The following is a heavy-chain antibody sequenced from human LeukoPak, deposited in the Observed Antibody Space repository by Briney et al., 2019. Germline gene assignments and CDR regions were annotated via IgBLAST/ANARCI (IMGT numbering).Heavy chain of an antibody. Sequence: GGSLRLSCATSGFTFKDYWMTWVRQAPGKGLEWVANIKKDGSAKYYVDSVKGRFTISRDNAKNSLYLQMSSLRVEDTALYYCLQYNAGTTWGQGTLVTVSS. CDR1: GFTFKDYW. CDR3: LQYNAGTT. V-gene: IGHV3-7*01. D-gene: IGHD4-17*01. CDR2: IKKDGSAK. J-gene: IGHJ4*02.